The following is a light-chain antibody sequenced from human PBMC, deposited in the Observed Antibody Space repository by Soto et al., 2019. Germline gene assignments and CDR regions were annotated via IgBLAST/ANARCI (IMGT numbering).Light chain of an antibody. J-gene: IGKJ1*01. Sequence: EIMMTQSPANVSVFPGERATLSCRASQSIDSDLAWYQQKPGHVPRLRIYGASTRATGVPARFSGSGSGTEFPLTIIRLQSDDFAVYYWRQYSHWRTFGPGTKVEIK. CDR3: RQYSHWRT. V-gene: IGKV3-15*01. CDR1: QSIDSD. CDR2: GAS.